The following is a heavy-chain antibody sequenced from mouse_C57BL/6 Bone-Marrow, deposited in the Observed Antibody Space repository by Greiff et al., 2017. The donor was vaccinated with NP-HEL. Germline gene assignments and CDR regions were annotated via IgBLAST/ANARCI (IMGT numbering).Heavy chain of an antibody. CDR3: ARLGLFLYDGYSLLDY. Sequence: VQLQQSGPVLVKPGASVKMSCKASGYTFTDYYMNWVKQSHGKSLEWIGVINPYNGGTSYNQKFKGKATLTVDKSSSTAYMELNSLTSEDSAVYYCARLGLFLYDGYSLLDYWGQGTTLTVSS. J-gene: IGHJ2*01. CDR1: GYTFTDYY. CDR2: INPYNGGT. D-gene: IGHD2-3*01. V-gene: IGHV1-19*01.